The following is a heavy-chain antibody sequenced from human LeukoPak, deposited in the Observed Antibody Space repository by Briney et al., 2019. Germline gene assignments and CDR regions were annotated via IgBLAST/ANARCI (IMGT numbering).Heavy chain of an antibody. CDR3: ARGENYYDSSGYYYV. V-gene: IGHV4-59*01. CDR1: GGSISSYY. Sequence: SETLSLTCTVSGGSISSYYWSWIRQPPGKGLGWIGYIYYSGSTNYNPSLKSRVTISVDTSKNQFSLKLSSVTAADTAVYYCARGENYYDSSGYYYVWGQGTLVTVSS. J-gene: IGHJ4*02. CDR2: IYYSGST. D-gene: IGHD3-22*01.